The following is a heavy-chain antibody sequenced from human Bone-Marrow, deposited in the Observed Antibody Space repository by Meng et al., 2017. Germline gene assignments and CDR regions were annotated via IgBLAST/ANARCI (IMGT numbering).Heavy chain of an antibody. D-gene: IGHD2/OR15-2a*01. V-gene: IGHV3-23*01. J-gene: IGHJ4*02. CDR3: AKATAYFNELFDY. CDR2: ISGSGGST. Sequence: GESLKISCAASGFTFSSYAMSWVRQAPGKGLEWVSVISGSGGSTYYADSVKGRFTISRDNSKNTLYLQMNSLRAEDTAVYYCAKATAYFNELFDYWGQGTLVTVSS. CDR1: GFTFSSYA.